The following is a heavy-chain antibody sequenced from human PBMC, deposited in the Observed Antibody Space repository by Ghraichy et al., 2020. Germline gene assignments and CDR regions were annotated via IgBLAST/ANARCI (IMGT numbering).Heavy chain of an antibody. CDR2: ISDSGGST. J-gene: IGHJ3*02. Sequence: GGSLRLSCAASGFTFSTYAINWVRQAPGKGLEWVSSISDSGGSTYYADSVRGRFTISRDNSKNTVWLQMNSLRAEDTAIYYCANDGLRRNSDAFDIWGQGTMVTVSS. CDR1: GFTFSTYA. CDR3: ANDGLRRNSDAFDI. D-gene: IGHD5-12*01. V-gene: IGHV3-23*01.